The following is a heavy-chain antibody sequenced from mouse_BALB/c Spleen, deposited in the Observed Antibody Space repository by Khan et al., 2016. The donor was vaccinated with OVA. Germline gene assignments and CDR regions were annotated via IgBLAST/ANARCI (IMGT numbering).Heavy chain of an antibody. CDR3: ARQPYYHYNIMDY. D-gene: IGHD2-10*01. Sequence: QMQLEESGPGLAAPSQSLSITCTISGFSLTNYGVHWVRQPPGKGLEWLVVIWSDGTTNYNSALNSRLTITKDNSQSQVFLKMNSLQTYDTAIYFCARQPYYHYNIMDYWGQGTSVTVSS. J-gene: IGHJ4*01. CDR2: IWSDGTT. CDR1: GFSLTNYG. V-gene: IGHV2-6-1*01.